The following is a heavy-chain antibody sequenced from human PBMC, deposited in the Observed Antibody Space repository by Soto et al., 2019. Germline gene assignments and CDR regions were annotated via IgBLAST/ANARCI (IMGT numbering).Heavy chain of an antibody. J-gene: IGHJ6*02. CDR3: AKDSWAIFGVPAGEYYAMDV. Sequence: RLSCVASGFTFENYAISWVRQAPGKGLEWVSAISGSGGTTYYSDSVKGRFTISRDNSKNTVYLQMNDLRVEDAAEYFCAKDSWAIFGVPAGEYYAMDVWGQGTTVTVSS. CDR2: ISGSGGTT. V-gene: IGHV3-23*01. CDR1: GFTFENYA. D-gene: IGHD3-3*01.